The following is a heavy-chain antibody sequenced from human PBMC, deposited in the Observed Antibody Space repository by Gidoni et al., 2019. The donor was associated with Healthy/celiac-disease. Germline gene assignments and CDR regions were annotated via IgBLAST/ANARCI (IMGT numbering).Heavy chain of an antibody. J-gene: IGHJ4*02. D-gene: IGHD3-3*01. V-gene: IGHV5-51*01. CDR1: GYSFTSYW. CDR3: AKNYDFWSAPRE. CDR2: IYPGDSDT. Sequence: EGQLVPSPAEVNKPGERLTVSCKCTGYSFTSYWIGWVRQLPGKGLEWMGIIYPGDSDTRYSPSFQGQVTISADKSISTAYLQWSSLKASDTAMYYCAKNYDFWSAPREWGQGTLVTVSS.